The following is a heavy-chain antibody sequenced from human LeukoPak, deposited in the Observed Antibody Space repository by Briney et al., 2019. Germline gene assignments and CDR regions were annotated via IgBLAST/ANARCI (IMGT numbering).Heavy chain of an antibody. Sequence: SETLSLTCTVSGDSISSYYWSWIRQPPGKGLEWIGYIYYSGSTNYNPSLKSRVTIFVDTSKNQFSRVVSSVTAADTAVYYCATSYYDYDRWDYWGQGALVTVSS. CDR1: GDSISSYY. D-gene: IGHD3-16*01. V-gene: IGHV4-59*01. CDR2: IYYSGST. CDR3: ATSYYDYDRWDY. J-gene: IGHJ4*02.